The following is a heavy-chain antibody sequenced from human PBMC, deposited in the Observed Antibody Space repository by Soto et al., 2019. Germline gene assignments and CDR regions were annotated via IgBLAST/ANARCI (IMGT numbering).Heavy chain of an antibody. CDR3: DRDSASWYFDL. CDR2: INSDGSTT. J-gene: IGHJ2*01. V-gene: IGHV3-74*01. Sequence: EVQLVESGGGLVQPGGSLRLSCAAAGFTFSTYWMHWVRQAPGKGPVWVSRINSDGSTTSYADSVKGRFTISKDNAKNTLYLQMNSLRAEDTAVYYCDRDSASWYFDLWGRGPLVTVSS. CDR1: GFTFSTYW.